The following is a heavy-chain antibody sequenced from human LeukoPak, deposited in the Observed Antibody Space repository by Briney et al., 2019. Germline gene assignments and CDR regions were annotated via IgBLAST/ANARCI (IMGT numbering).Heavy chain of an antibody. CDR3: ATFPNCGGDCLYYYGMDV. Sequence: ASVKVSCEASGYTFTSYDINWVRQATGQGLEWMGWMNPNSGNTGYAQKFQGRVTMTRNTSISTAYMELSSLRSEDTAVYYCATFPNCGGDCLYYYGMDVWGQGTTVTVSS. CDR1: GYTFTSYD. V-gene: IGHV1-8*01. J-gene: IGHJ6*02. CDR2: MNPNSGNT. D-gene: IGHD2-21*02.